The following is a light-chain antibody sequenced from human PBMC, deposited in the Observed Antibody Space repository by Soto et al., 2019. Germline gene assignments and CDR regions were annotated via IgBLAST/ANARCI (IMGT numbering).Light chain of an antibody. CDR3: QQYGSSLYT. CDR2: GAS. V-gene: IGKV3-20*01. CDR1: QSVSSSY. Sequence: EIVLTXXXXTLSLSPGERATLSCRASQSVSSSYLAWYQQKPGQAPRLLIYGASSRATGIPDRFSGSGSGTDFTLTISRLEPEDFAVYYCQQYGSSLYTFGQGTKLEIK. J-gene: IGKJ2*01.